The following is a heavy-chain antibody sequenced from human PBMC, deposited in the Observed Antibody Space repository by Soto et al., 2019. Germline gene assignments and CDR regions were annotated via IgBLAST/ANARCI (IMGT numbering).Heavy chain of an antibody. D-gene: IGHD2-15*01. J-gene: IGHJ4*02. CDR2: MNPNSGNT. CDR1: GYTFTSYD. CDR3: ARGVPTSEWWNFDY. V-gene: IGHV1-8*01. Sequence: ASVKVSCKASGYTFTSYDINWVRQATGQGLEWMGWMNPNSGNTGYAQKFQGRVTMTSNTSISTAYMELSSLRSEDTAVYYCARGVPTSEWWNFDYWGQGTLVTVSS.